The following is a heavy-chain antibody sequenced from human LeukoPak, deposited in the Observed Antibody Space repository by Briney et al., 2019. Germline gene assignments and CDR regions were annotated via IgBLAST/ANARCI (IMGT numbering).Heavy chain of an antibody. Sequence: GASVKVSCKASGYTFTSYDINWVRQATGQGLEWMGWMNPNSGNTGYAQKFQGRVTITRNTSISTAYMELSSLRSEDTAVYYCARSHSHEEGPHSTYYYYYMDVWGKGTTVTVSS. CDR1: GYTFTSYD. V-gene: IGHV1-8*03. D-gene: IGHD2-15*01. J-gene: IGHJ6*03. CDR3: ARSHSHEEGPHSTYYYYYMDV. CDR2: MNPNSGNT.